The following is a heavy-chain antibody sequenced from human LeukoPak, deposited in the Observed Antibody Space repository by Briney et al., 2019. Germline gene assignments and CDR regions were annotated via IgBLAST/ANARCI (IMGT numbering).Heavy chain of an antibody. V-gene: IGHV4-34*01. CDR1: GGSFSGYY. CDR3: ARGSLYSSSWYTPPFDY. J-gene: IGHJ4*02. D-gene: IGHD6-13*01. CDR2: INHSGST. Sequence: SETLSLTCAVYGGSFSGYYWSWIRQPPGKGLEWIGEINHSGSTNYNPSLKSRVTILVDTSKNQFSLKLSSVTAADTAVYYCARGSLYSSSWYTPPFDYWGQGTLVTVSS.